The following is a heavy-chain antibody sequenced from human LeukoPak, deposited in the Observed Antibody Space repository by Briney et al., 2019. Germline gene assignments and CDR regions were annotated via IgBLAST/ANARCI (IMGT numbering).Heavy chain of an antibody. CDR3: ARDHSSSGMDV. Sequence: PGGSLRLSCAASGFSFSSYSMNWVRQAPGKGLEWVSSISSSSSYIYDADSVKGRFTISRDNAKNSLYLQMNSLRAEDTAVYYCARDHSSSGMDVWGQGTTVTVSS. CDR1: GFSFSSYS. V-gene: IGHV3-21*01. J-gene: IGHJ6*02. CDR2: ISSSSSYI.